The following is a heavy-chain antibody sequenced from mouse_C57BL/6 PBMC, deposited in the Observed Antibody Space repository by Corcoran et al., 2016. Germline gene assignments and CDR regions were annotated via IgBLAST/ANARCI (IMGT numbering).Heavy chain of an antibody. CDR2: INPNNGGT. D-gene: IGHD1-1*01. J-gene: IGHJ1*03. Sequence: EVQLQQSGPELVKPGASVKISCKASGYTFTDYYMNWVKQSHGKSLEWIGDINPNNGGTSYNQKFKGKATLTVDKSSSTAYMELRSLTSEDSAGYYCARPYYYGSSYWYFDVWGTGTTVTFSS. CDR1: GYTFTDYY. CDR3: ARPYYYGSSYWYFDV. V-gene: IGHV1-26*01.